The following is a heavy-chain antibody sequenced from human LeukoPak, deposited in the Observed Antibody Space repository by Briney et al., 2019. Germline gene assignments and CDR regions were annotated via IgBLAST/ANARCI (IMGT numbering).Heavy chain of an antibody. J-gene: IGHJ4*02. CDR3: ARVFSQYGSGSYFVVGDDY. D-gene: IGHD3-10*01. Sequence: ASVKVSCKASGYTFTSYGISWVRQAPGQGLEWMGWISAYNGNTNYAQKLQGRVTMTTDTSTSTAYMELRSLRSDDTAVYYCARVFSQYGSGSYFVVGDDYWGQGTLVTVSS. V-gene: IGHV1-18*01. CDR2: ISAYNGNT. CDR1: GYTFTSYG.